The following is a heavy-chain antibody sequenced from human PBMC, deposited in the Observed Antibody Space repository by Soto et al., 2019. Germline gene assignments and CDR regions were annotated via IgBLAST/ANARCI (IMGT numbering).Heavy chain of an antibody. Sequence: SETLSLTCPVSGYSISIGNYWGWIRQPPGKRLEWIGSIYQSGSTYYNPSLRSRATISVDTSKNQFSLKLSSVTAADTAVYYCARVLGAPLYYFDYWGQGTLVTVSA. J-gene: IGHJ4*02. CDR1: GYSISIGNY. CDR2: IYQSGST. D-gene: IGHD1-26*01. CDR3: ARVLGAPLYYFDY. V-gene: IGHV4-38-2*02.